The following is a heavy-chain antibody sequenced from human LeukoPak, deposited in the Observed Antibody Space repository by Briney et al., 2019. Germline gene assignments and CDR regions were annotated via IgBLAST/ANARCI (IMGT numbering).Heavy chain of an antibody. V-gene: IGHV1-69*05. J-gene: IGHJ6*03. CDR1: GGTFSSYV. CDR3: ARVDRHYFYMDV. Sequence: SVKVSCKASGGTFSSYVITWVRQAPGQGLEWVGGIIPMFNTPNYAQKFQGRVAITTDESTHTSFMELNSLSSADTAVYYCARVDRHYFYMDVWGKGTTVTVSS. CDR2: IIPMFNTP.